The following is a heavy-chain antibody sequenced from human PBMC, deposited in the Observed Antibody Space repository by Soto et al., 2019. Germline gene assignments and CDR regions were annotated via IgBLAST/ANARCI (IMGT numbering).Heavy chain of an antibody. CDR3: ARDLFDY. CDR2: INEDGSEK. CDR1: GFHFSNYW. Sequence: GGSLRLSCTASGFHFSNYWRNWVRQAPGKGLEWVANINEDGSEKYYVDSAKGRFTISRDNAKNSLYLQMTSLRAEDTAVYYCARDLFDYWGQGTLVTVSS. V-gene: IGHV3-7*01. J-gene: IGHJ4*02.